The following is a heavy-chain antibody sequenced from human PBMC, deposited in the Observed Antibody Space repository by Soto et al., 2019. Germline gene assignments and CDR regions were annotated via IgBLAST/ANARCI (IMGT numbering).Heavy chain of an antibody. D-gene: IGHD6-13*01. J-gene: IGHJ4*02. CDR2: IYFSGGT. V-gene: IGHV4-59*12. CDR1: GGSISSYY. CDR3: ARESRSWYGSIWDY. Sequence: QVQLQESGPGLVKPSETLSLTCTVSGGSISSYYWSWIRQPPGKGLEWIGYIYFSGGTNYNPPLNSRVTTSVDTPKTQFSLKLSSVTAADTAVYYCARESRSWYGSIWDYWGQGTLVTVSS.